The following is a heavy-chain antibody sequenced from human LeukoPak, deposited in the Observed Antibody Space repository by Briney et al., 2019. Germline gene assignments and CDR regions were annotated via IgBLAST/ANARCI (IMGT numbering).Heavy chain of an antibody. CDR2: IRFDGSNE. Sequence: GGSLRLSCAASGFTVSSNYMSWVRQAPGKGLEWVTFIRFDGSNEYYTDSVKGRFTIPRDNSKNTLYLQMNSLRPEDTAVYYCAGDFDYWGQGTLVTVSS. J-gene: IGHJ4*02. V-gene: IGHV3-30*02. CDR1: GFTVSSNY. CDR3: AGDFDY.